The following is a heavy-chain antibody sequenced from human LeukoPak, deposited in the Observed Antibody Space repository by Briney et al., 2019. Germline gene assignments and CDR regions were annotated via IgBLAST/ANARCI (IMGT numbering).Heavy chain of an antibody. CDR1: GGSFTSHY. V-gene: IGHV4-59*11. Sequence: SETLSLTCSVSGGSFTSHYWSWFRQPPGKGLEWIAYLYYSGSTNYHPSLKSRATMSIDTSKNQFSLNLGSVTAADTAVYYCARVRAVAGHYYFDYWGQGTLVTVSS. CDR2: LYYSGST. J-gene: IGHJ4*02. CDR3: ARVRAVAGHYYFDY. D-gene: IGHD6-19*01.